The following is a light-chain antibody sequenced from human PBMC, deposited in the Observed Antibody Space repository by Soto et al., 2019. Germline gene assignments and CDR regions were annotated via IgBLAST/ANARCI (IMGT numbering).Light chain of an antibody. V-gene: IGLV2-8*01. Sequence: QSVLTQPPSASGSPGQSVTISCTGTSSDVGGYNYVSWYQQHPGKAPKLMIYEVSKRPSGVPDRFSGSKSGNTASLTVSGLQAEDEADYYCSSYTSSTTPAVFGGGTKLTVL. CDR1: SSDVGGYNY. CDR3: SSYTSSTTPAV. CDR2: EVS. J-gene: IGLJ2*01.